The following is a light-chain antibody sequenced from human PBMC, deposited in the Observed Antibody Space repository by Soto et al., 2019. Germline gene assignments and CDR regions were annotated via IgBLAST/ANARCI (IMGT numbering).Light chain of an antibody. CDR1: QYLGSA. CDR3: QQRCDWPLT. V-gene: IGKV3-11*01. CDR2: DAS. Sequence: EVVLTQSPATLSVSPGDRATLSSRASQYLGSAVAWYHQRSGQAPRLLIYDASNSATGIPARFSGSGSATDFTLTISSLEPEDFAVYFCQQRCDWPLTFGGGTKVDIK. J-gene: IGKJ4*01.